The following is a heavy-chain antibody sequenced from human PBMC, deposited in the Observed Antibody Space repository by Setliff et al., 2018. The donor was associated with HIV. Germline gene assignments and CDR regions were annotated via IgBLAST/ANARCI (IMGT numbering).Heavy chain of an antibody. Sequence: SETLSLTCAVYGGSFSGYYWTWIRQPPGKGLEWIGEINHTGSTNDNPSLKSRLTISVDTSKNQFSLRLRSVTAADSAVYYCARGTLVVPDARDYYYYLDIWGQGNTVTVSS. J-gene: IGHJ6*03. CDR1: GGSFSGYY. CDR3: ARGTLVVPDARDYYYYLDI. CDR2: INHTGST. V-gene: IGHV4-34*01. D-gene: IGHD2-2*01.